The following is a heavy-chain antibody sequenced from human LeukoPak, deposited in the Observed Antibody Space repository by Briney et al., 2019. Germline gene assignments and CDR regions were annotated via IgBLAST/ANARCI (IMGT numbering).Heavy chain of an antibody. V-gene: IGHV7-4-1*02. Sequence: GASVKVSCKASGYTFTSYAVNWVRQAPGQGLEWMGWINTNTGNPTYAQGFTGRFVFSLDTSVSTAYLQISSLKAEDTAVYYCARDRLPHYYDSSGFSDYWGQGTLVTVSS. CDR1: GYTFTSYA. D-gene: IGHD3-22*01. CDR3: ARDRLPHYYDSSGFSDY. J-gene: IGHJ4*02. CDR2: INTNTGNP.